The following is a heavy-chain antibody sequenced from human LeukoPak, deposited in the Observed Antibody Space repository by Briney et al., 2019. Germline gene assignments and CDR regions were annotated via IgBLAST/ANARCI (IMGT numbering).Heavy chain of an antibody. V-gene: IGHV4-4*02. D-gene: IGHD3-22*01. J-gene: IGHJ3*02. CDR3: ARVYYDSSGYYYAYAFDI. CDR2: IYHSGST. CDR1: GGSISSSNW. Sequence: PSETLSLTCAVSGGSISSSNWWSWVRQPPGKGLEWIGEIYHSGSTNYNPSLKSRVTISVDKSKNQFSLKLSSVTAADTAVYYCARVYYDSSGYYYAYAFDIWGQGTMVTVSS.